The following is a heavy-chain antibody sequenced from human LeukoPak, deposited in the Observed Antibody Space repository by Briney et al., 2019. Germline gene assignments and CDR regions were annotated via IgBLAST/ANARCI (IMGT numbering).Heavy chain of an antibody. Sequence: GEPLKISSKSSGSSFTGYWIGWVRQMPGKGLEWRGIIYPGDSDTRYSPSFQGQVTISADKSISTSYLQWSSLKASDTAMYYCARSIAAAGSSNDYWGQGTLVTASP. J-gene: IGHJ4*02. CDR1: GSSFTGYW. V-gene: IGHV5-51*01. CDR3: ARSIAAAGSSNDY. D-gene: IGHD6-13*01. CDR2: IYPGDSDT.